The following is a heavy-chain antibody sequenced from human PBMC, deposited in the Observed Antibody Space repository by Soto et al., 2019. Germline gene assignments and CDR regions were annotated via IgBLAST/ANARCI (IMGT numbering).Heavy chain of an antibody. CDR3: ARDHKDIVVVPAAMGDY. D-gene: IGHD2-2*01. CDR1: GFTFSSYW. CDR2: IKQDGSEK. Sequence: GGSLRLSCAASGFTFSSYWMSWVRQAPGKGLEWVANIKQDGSEKYYVDSVKGRFTISRDNAKNSLYLQMNSLRAEDTAVYYCARDHKDIVVVPAAMGDYWGQGTLVTVSS. V-gene: IGHV3-7*01. J-gene: IGHJ4*02.